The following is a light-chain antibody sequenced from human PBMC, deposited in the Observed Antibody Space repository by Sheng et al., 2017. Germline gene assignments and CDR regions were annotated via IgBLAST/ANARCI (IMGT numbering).Light chain of an antibody. V-gene: IGKV3-20*01. CDR3: QQYGRGT. Sequence: EIVLTQSPGTLSLSPGERATLSCRASQSVSSSYLAWYQQKPGQAPRLVIYGASRRATGIPDRFSGSGSGTGFTLTISRLEPEDFAVYYCQQYGRGTFGQGTKVEIK. J-gene: IGKJ1*01. CDR2: GAS. CDR1: QSVSSSY.